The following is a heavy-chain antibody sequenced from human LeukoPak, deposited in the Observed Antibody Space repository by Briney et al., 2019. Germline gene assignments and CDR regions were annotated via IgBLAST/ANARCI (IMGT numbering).Heavy chain of an antibody. V-gene: IGHV1-8*01. CDR2: MNPNSGDT. CDR1: GYTFTSYD. CDR3: ARSGFGSGISFDL. D-gene: IGHD3-10*01. Sequence: ASVKVSCKASGYTFTSYDINWVRQATGQGLEWMGWMNPNSGDTGYPQKFQGRVTMTRDTSITTAYMELSSLRSEDTAVYYCARSGFGSGISFDLWGQGTLVTVSS. J-gene: IGHJ5*02.